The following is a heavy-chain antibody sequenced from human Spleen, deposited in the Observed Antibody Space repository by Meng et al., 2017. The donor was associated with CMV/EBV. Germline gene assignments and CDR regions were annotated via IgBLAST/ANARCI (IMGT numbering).Heavy chain of an antibody. J-gene: IGHJ4*02. CDR1: GFTFSEYH. CDR2: ISSNSGSII. V-gene: IGHV3-11*01. CDR3: ARAYSPYGGNSRDFDY. D-gene: IGHD4-23*01. Sequence: GESLKISCGASGFTFSEYHISWIRQAPGKGLEWVSDISSNSGSIIYYADSVKGRFTISRDNAKNSLYLQMNSLRAEDTAVYYCARAYSPYGGNSRDFDYWGQGTLVTVSS.